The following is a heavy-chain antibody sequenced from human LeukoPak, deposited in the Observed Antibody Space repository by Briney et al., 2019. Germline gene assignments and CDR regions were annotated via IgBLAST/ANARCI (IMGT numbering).Heavy chain of an antibody. Sequence: GESLKISCKGSGYNFTSYWIGWVRQMPGKGLEWMGIIFPGDSESRYSPSFQGQVTISADKSISTAYLQWSSLKASDTAMYYCARQAYSNYVYDYWGQGTLVTVSP. V-gene: IGHV5-51*01. D-gene: IGHD4-11*01. CDR3: ARQAYSNYVYDY. J-gene: IGHJ4*02. CDR1: GYNFTSYW. CDR2: IFPGDSES.